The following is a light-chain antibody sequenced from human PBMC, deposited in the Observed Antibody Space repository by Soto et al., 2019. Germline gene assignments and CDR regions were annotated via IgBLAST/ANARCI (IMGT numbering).Light chain of an antibody. V-gene: IGKV1-5*03. J-gene: IGKJ1*01. CDR1: QGIXSW. CDR2: XAS. Sequence: IQMTQCPSTLSASVGDRVTITCRASQGIXSWLGWYQPKPGKAPKVLIYXASILESGVPSRFSGSGCGTEFTLTISSLQADDVATYCCQQYNSHWTFGQGTKVDIK. CDR3: QQYNSHWT.